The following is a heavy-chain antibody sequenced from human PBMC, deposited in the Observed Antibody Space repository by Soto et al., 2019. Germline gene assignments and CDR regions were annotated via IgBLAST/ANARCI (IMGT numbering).Heavy chain of an antibody. V-gene: IGHV3-23*01. CDR2: ISGSGGST. Sequence: TGGSLRLSCAASGFTFSSYAMSWVRQAPGKGLEWVSAISGSGGSTYYADSVKGRFTISRDNSKNTLYLQMNSLRAEDTAVYYCAKSTIFGVSLYYYYYGMDVWGQGTTVTVSS. CDR3: AKSTIFGVSLYYYYYGMDV. CDR1: GFTFSSYA. D-gene: IGHD3-3*01. J-gene: IGHJ6*02.